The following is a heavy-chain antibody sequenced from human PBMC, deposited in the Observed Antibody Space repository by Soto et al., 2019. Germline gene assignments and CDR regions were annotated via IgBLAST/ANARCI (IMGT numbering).Heavy chain of an antibody. CDR2: IIPIFGTA. CDR3: ARFKPPERYCSSTSCYLYNWFDP. V-gene: IGHV1-69*01. Sequence: QVQLVQSGAEVKKPGSSVKVSCKASGGTFSSYAISWVRQAPGQGLEWMGGIIPIFGTANYAQKFQGRVKITADESTSTAYMELSSLRSEDTAVYYCARFKPPERYCSSTSCYLYNWFDPWGQGTLVTVSS. D-gene: IGHD2-2*01. CDR1: GGTFSSYA. J-gene: IGHJ5*02.